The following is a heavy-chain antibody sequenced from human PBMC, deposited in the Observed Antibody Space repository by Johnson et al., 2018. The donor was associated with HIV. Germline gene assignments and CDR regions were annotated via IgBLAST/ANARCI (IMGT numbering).Heavy chain of an antibody. CDR3: ASAWGELDDAFDI. CDR1: GFTFSTYD. V-gene: IGHV3-30*03. CDR2: ISYDGSNK. J-gene: IGHJ3*02. Sequence: QVQLVESGGGVVQPGRSLRLSCAASGFTFSTYDMHWVRQAPGKGLEWVAVISYDGSNKYYADSVKGRFTISRDNSKNTLYLQMNSLRAEDTAVYYCASAWGELDDAFDIWGQGTMVTVSS. D-gene: IGHD1-26*01.